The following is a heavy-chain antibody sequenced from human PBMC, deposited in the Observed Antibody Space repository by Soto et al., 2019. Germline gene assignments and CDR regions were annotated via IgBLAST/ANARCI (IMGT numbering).Heavy chain of an antibody. J-gene: IGHJ4*02. Sequence: HLVESGGCLVKPGGSLRLSCAASGFTFSNAWMSWVRQAPGKGLEWVGRIKGEADGGTTDYAAPVKGRITISRDHSKDTLYLQMNSLKTEDTAVYYCTTGLSNGYYNFDYWGQGTPVTVSS. D-gene: IGHD3-22*01. V-gene: IGHV3-15*01. CDR2: IKGEADGGTT. CDR3: TTGLSNGYYNFDY. CDR1: GFTFSNAW.